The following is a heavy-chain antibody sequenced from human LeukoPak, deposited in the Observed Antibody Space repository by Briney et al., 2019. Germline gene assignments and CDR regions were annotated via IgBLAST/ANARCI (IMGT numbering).Heavy chain of an antibody. CDR2: INNDGSST. V-gene: IGHV3-74*01. CDR1: GFTFSSFW. J-gene: IGHJ5*02. Sequence: GGSLRLSCAASGFTFSSFWMHWVRQAPGKGLVWVARINNDGSSTSYADSVKGRFTISRDNANNTLFLQMNSLRAEDTAVYYCARGYSYANWFDPWGQGTLVTVSS. CDR3: ARGYSYANWFDP. D-gene: IGHD5-18*01.